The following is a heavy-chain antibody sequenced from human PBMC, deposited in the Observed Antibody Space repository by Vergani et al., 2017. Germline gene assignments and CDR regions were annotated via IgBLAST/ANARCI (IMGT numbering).Heavy chain of an antibody. CDR2: IYSGGGT. V-gene: IGHV3-66*01. J-gene: IGHJ4*02. CDR1: GFTVSTNY. CDR3: AKDGENDSSGYYGY. Sequence: EVQLVQSGGGLVQPGGSLRLSCAASGFTVSTNYMNWVRQAPGKGLEWVSVIYSGGGTYYADSVKGRFTISRDNSRNTLYLQMNSLRAEDTAMYYCAKDGENDSSGYYGYWGQGTLVTVSS. D-gene: IGHD3-22*01.